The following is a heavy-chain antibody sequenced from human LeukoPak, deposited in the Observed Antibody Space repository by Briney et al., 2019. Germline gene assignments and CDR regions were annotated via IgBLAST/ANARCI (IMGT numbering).Heavy chain of an antibody. V-gene: IGHV3-23*01. CDR2: LSGSGITT. CDR1: GFTCSNSA. J-gene: IGHJ4*01. CDR3: AKRIYSRGWRYFDY. Sequence: WGSLRLSCAASGFTCSNSAMSWVRQAPGKGLEGGSTLSGSGITTYYTDSVKGRITSSRDNSKNTLYLQMNSLKSVDTAGYYCAKRIYSRGWRYFDYWGHGTLVTVSS. D-gene: IGHD6-19*01.